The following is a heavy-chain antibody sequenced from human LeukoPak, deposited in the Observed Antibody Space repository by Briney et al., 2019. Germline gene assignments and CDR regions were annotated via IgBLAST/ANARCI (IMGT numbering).Heavy chain of an antibody. CDR3: AKDRSVVAAVYYYYGMDV. V-gene: IGHV3-23*01. CDR1: GFTFSSYA. CDR2: ISGSVGSI. J-gene: IGHJ6*02. D-gene: IGHD2-15*01. Sequence: GGSLRLSCAASGFTFSSYAMSWVRQAPGKGLEWVSAISGSVGSIYYADSVKGRFTISRDNSKNTLYLQMNSLRAEDTAVYYCAKDRSVVAAVYYYYGMDVWGQGTTVTVSS.